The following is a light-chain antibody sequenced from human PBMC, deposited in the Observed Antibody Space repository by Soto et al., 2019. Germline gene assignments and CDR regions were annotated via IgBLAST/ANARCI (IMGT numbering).Light chain of an antibody. V-gene: IGLV2-8*01. CDR2: EVT. Sequence: QSVLTQPPSASGSPGQSVTISCTGTSSDVGGYSYVSWYQQHPAKAPKLIISEVTKRPSGVPDRFSGSKSGNTASLTVSGLQAEDEADYYCSSFSGSNILVFGGGTKLTVL. CDR1: SSDVGGYSY. J-gene: IGLJ2*01. CDR3: SSFSGSNILV.